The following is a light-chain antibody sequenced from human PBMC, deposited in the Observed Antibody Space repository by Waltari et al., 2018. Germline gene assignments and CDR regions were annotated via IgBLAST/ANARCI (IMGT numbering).Light chain of an antibody. CDR1: QSVSNY. J-gene: IGKJ1*01. CDR3: QQGFHVPT. Sequence: DIQMTQCPSSLSASVGDRVTITCRASQSVSNYLSWYQQKPGGAPVLLIYAASSLQGGVPSRFSGSGSETDFTLTISSLQPDDFASYFCQQGFHVPTFGPGTRVEV. CDR2: AAS. V-gene: IGKV1-39*01.